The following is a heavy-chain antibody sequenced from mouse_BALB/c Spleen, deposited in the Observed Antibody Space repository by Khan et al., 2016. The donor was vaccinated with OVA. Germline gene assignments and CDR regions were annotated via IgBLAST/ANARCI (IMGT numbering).Heavy chain of an antibody. CDR3: VRSGYGSFAF. J-gene: IGHJ3*01. V-gene: IGHV1S29*02. Sequence: VQLQQPGPEVVKPGASVKISCKASGYTFTDYNMDWLRQRHGKSLEWIGYFFPNSGGSGYNQKFKTKATLTVDISSSTAYMALRSLTSEGSAVYYCVRSGYGSFAFWGQGTLVTVSA. D-gene: IGHD1-2*01. CDR2: FFPNSGGS. CDR1: GYTFTDYN.